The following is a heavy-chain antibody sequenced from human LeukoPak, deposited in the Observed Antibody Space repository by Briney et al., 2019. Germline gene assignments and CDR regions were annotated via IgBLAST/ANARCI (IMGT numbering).Heavy chain of an antibody. V-gene: IGHV3-23*01. CDR1: GFTFSRHG. Sequence: PGGTLRPSCVASGFTFSRHGMNWVRQAPGKGLEWVSGISPSGDIKYYVDSVKGRFTVSRDNSKNTLYLQINSLRDEDTAVYYCAKDDAWLQYNDWGQGTLVTVSS. J-gene: IGHJ4*02. D-gene: IGHD5-24*01. CDR3: AKDDAWLQYND. CDR2: ISPSGDIK.